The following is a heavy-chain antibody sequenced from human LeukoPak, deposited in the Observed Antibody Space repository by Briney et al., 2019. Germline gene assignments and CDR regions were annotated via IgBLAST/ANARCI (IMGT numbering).Heavy chain of an antibody. CDR2: ISGSGGST. CDR1: GFTFSSYA. V-gene: IGHV3-23*01. J-gene: IGHJ4*02. CDR3: RSPDKVGHYFDY. Sequence: GGSLRLSCAASGFTFSSYAMSWVRQAPGKGLEWVSAISGSGGSTYYADSVKGRFTISRDNSKNTLYLQMNSLRAEDTAVYYCRSPDKVGHYFDYWGQGTLVTVSS. D-gene: IGHD2-2*01.